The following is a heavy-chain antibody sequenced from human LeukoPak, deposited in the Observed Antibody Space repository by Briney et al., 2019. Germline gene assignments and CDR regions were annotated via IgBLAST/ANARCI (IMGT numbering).Heavy chain of an antibody. CDR3: AKSGESSSGWHFDY. J-gene: IGHJ4*02. CDR1: GFSFTSYG. D-gene: IGHD6-19*01. CDR2: IRYDGSNK. Sequence: SGGSLRLSCAASGFSFTSYGMHWVRQAPGKGLGWVAFIRYDGSNKYYADSVKGRFTISRDNSKNTLYLQMNSLRAEDTAVYYCAKSGESSSGWHFDYWGQGTLVTVSS. V-gene: IGHV3-30*02.